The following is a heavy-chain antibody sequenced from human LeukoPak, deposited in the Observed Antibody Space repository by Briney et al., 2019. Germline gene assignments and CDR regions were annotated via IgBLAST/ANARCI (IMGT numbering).Heavy chain of an antibody. Sequence: SETLSLTCTVSGGSISGSSYYWGWIRQPPGKGLEWIGSIYYSGSTYYNPSLKSRVTISVDTSKNQFSLKLSSVTAADTAVYYCAITIFGVVTYGVDYWGQGTLVTVSS. D-gene: IGHD3-3*01. V-gene: IGHV4-39*07. CDR1: GGSISGSSYY. CDR2: IYYSGST. J-gene: IGHJ4*02. CDR3: AITIFGVVTYGVDY.